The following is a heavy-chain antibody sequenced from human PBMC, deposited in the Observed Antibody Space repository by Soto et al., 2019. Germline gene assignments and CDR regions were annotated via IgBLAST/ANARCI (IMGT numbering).Heavy chain of an antibody. V-gene: IGHV4-39*01. Sequence: SETLSLTCSVSGASISGSYYYWAWLRQSPGKGPEWIGSVFYTGFTSYNPSLESRVSVSVDTSKSQFSLKLSAVTAADTAVYYCATSQKGYNWNYFDHWGQGALVTVSS. CDR1: GASISGSYYY. D-gene: IGHD1-20*01. J-gene: IGHJ4*02. CDR2: VFYTGFT. CDR3: ATSQKGYNWNYFDH.